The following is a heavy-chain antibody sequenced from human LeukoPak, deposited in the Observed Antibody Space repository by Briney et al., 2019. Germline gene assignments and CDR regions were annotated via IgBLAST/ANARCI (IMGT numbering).Heavy chain of an antibody. V-gene: IGHV2-5*01. D-gene: IGHD2-2*01. Sequence: SGPTLVKPTQTLTLTCTFSGFSLSTSGVGVGWIRQPPGKALEWLALIYWNDDKRYSPSLKSRLTITKDPSKNQVVLTMTDMDPVDTPTYYCPKRYASAWFGHWGQATLPTHPS. CDR2: IYWNDDK. CDR3: PKRYASAWFGH. J-gene: IGHJ5*02. CDR1: GFSLSTSGVG.